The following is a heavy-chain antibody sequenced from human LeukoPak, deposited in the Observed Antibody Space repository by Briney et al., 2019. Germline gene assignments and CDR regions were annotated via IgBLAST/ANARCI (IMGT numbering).Heavy chain of an antibody. J-gene: IGHJ4*02. CDR2: INHSGST. CDR1: GGSISSGSYY. D-gene: IGHD3-10*02. CDR3: ARGKPMSIARGLRFDS. Sequence: PSETLSLTCTVSGGSISSGSYYWSWIRQPPGKGLEWIGEINHSGSTNYNPSLKSRVTISVDTSKNQLSLKLSSVTAADTAVYYCARGKPMSIARGLRFDSWGQGTLVTVSS. V-gene: IGHV4-39*07.